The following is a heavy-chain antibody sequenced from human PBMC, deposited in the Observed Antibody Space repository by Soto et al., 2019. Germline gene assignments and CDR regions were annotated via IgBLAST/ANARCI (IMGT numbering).Heavy chain of an antibody. CDR3: ARNNYWGSGSVY. CDR1: GFSLNTRGVG. CDR2: IYWDNDK. D-gene: IGHD3-10*01. V-gene: IGHV2-5*02. Sequence: QITLKESGPTLVKPTQTLTLTCAFSGFSLNTRGVGVGWIRQPPGKALEWLALIYWDNDKRSSTSLTSRLTITKDTPRYLVVLMMTDMDPVDTAPYYCARNNYWGSGSVYWGQGTLVTVS. J-gene: IGHJ4*02.